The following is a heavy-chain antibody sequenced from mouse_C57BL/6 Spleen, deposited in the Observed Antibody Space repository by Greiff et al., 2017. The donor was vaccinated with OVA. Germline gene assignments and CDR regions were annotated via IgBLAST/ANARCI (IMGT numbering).Heavy chain of an antibody. CDR2: IYPRRGNP. CDR1: GYTFTSYG. D-gene: IGHD1-1*01. CDR3: AREKDTTVVATRYFDY. J-gene: IGHJ2*01. Sequence: VQLQQSGAELARPGASVKLSCKASGYTFTSYGISWVKQRTGQGLEWIGEIYPRRGNPYSNETFKGKATLTADKSSSTAYMELRSLTSEDSAVYCCAREKDTTVVATRYFDYWGQGTTLTVSS. V-gene: IGHV1-81*01.